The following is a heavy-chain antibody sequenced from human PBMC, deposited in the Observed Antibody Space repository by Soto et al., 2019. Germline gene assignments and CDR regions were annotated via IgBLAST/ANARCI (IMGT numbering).Heavy chain of an antibody. D-gene: IGHD3-22*01. CDR1: GYTFTSYG. Sequence: ASVKVSCKASGYTFTSYGISWVRQAPGQGLEWMGWISAYNGNTNYAQKLQGRVTMTTDTSTSTAYMELRSLRSDDTAVYYCAREVPTNYYDSSGPLDYWGQGTLVTSPQ. CDR2: ISAYNGNT. V-gene: IGHV1-18*01. CDR3: AREVPTNYYDSSGPLDY. J-gene: IGHJ4*02.